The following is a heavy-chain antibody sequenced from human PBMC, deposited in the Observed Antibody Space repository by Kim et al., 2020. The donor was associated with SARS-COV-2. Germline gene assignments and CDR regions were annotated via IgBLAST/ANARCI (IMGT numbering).Heavy chain of an antibody. CDR1: GGSFSGYY. D-gene: IGHD3-10*01. Sequence: SETLSLTCAVYGGSFSGYYWSWIRQPPGKGLEWIGEINHSGSTNYNPSLKSRVTISVDTSKNQFSLKLSSVTAADTAVYYCARSSGSGSYYYYYYYGMDV. CDR2: INHSGST. CDR3: ARSSGSGSYYYYYYYGMDV. J-gene: IGHJ6*01. V-gene: IGHV4-34*01.